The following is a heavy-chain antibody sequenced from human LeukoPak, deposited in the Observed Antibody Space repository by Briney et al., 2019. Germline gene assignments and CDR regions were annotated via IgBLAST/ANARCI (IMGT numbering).Heavy chain of an antibody. Sequence: PGGSLRLSCAASGFTFSSYWMNWVRQAPGMGLEWVAVISYDGSNKYYADSVKGRFTISRDNSKNTLYLQMNSLRAEDTAVYYCANLEQDYYYGMDVWGQGTTVTVSS. CDR2: ISYDGSNK. CDR1: GFTFSSYW. CDR3: ANLEQDYYYGMDV. V-gene: IGHV3-30*18. D-gene: IGHD1-1*01. J-gene: IGHJ6*02.